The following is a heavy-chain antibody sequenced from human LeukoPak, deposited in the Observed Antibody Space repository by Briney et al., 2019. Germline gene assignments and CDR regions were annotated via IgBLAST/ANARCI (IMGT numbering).Heavy chain of an antibody. D-gene: IGHD4-17*01. CDR3: ARKLSRRDYGALDFDY. CDR2: ISAYNGNT. J-gene: IGHJ4*02. Sequence: GASVKLSCNASGYTFTSYGISWVRQAPGQGLEWVGWISAYNGNTNYAQKLQGRVTMTTDTSTSTAYMELRSLRSDDTAVYYCARKLSRRDYGALDFDYWGQGTLVTVSS. CDR1: GYTFTSYG. V-gene: IGHV1-18*01.